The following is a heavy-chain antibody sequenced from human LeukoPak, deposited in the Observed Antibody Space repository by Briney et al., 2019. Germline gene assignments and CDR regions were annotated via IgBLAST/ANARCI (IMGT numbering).Heavy chain of an antibody. V-gene: IGHV7-4-1*01. CDR3: ARGASSFGTLDY. J-gene: IGHJ4*02. CDR2: INTNTGNP. CDR1: EYIFTSYV. Sequence: GASVKVSCKASEYIFTSYVINWVRQAPGQGLEWMGWINTNTGNPTYAQGFTGRFVFSSDTSVRTAYLQIGSLQADDTAVYYCARGASSFGTLDYWGPGTLVTVSS. D-gene: IGHD3-3*01.